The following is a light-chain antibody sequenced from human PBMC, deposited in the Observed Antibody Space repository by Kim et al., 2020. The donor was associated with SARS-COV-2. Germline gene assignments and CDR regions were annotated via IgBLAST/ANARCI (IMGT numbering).Light chain of an antibody. CDR3: QQSYSTPRT. CDR2: TAS. J-gene: IGKJ1*01. CDR1: QSISSY. Sequence: ASVGDRVTITCRASQSISSYLNWYQQQTGKAPKLLIYTASNLQSGVPSKFSGSGSETDFTLTISSLQPEDFATYYCQQSYSTPRTFGQGTKVDIK. V-gene: IGKV1-39*01.